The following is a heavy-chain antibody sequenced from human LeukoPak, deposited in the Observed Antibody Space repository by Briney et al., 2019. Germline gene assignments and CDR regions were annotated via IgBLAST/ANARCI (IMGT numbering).Heavy chain of an antibody. CDR2: IYYSGST. CDR1: GGSFSDYS. Sequence: SETLSLTCAVYGGSFSDYSWNWIRQPPGKGLGWIGYIYYSGSTNYNPSLKSRVTISVDSSRTHFSLKLSSVTAADTAVYYCARGYGDYYFDYWGQGTLVTVSS. V-gene: IGHV4-59*01. J-gene: IGHJ4*02. CDR3: ARGYGDYYFDY. D-gene: IGHD4-17*01.